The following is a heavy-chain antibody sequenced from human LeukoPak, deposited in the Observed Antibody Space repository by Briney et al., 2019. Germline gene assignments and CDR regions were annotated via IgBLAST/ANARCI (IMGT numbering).Heavy chain of an antibody. D-gene: IGHD3-16*01. CDR1: GGSISSYY. CDR2: ISYSGST. CDR3: ARGGTYALV. Sequence: SETLSLTCTVSGGSISSYYWSWIRQPPGKGLEWIGYISYSGSTNYNPSLKSRVTISVDTSKNQFFLKLSSVTAADTAVYYCARGGTYALVWGQGTLVTVSS. V-gene: IGHV4-59*01. J-gene: IGHJ4*02.